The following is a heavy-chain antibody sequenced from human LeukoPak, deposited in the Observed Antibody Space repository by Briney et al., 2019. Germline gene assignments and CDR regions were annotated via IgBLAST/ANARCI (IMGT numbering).Heavy chain of an antibody. Sequence: ASETLSLTCAVYGGSFSGYYWSWIRQPPGKGLEWIGEINHSGSTNYNPSLKSRVTISVDTSKNQFSLKLSSVTAADMAVYYCARIIAVAGTGDWFDPWGQGTLVTVSS. CDR2: INHSGST. CDR3: ARIIAVAGTGDWFDP. D-gene: IGHD6-19*01. CDR1: GGSFSGYY. J-gene: IGHJ5*02. V-gene: IGHV4-34*01.